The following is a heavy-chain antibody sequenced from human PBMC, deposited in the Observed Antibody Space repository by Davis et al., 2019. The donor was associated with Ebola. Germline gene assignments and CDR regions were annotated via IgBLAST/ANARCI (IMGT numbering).Heavy chain of an antibody. CDR1: GFSFTAAW. CDR2: IKSKSDGGAT. CDR3: RSNFDY. J-gene: IGHJ4*02. Sequence: PGGSLRLSCAASGFSFTAAWMNWVRQAPGKGLEWVGRIKSKSDGGATDYAAPVKGRFTISRDDSKNTVYLQMNSLKTEDTAVYYCRSNFDYWGQGALVTVSS. V-gene: IGHV3-15*01.